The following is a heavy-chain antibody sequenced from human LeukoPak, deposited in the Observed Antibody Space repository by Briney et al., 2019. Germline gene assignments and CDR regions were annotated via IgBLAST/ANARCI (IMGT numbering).Heavy chain of an antibody. Sequence: PGGSLRLSCAASGFTFSNAWMSWVRQAPGKGLEWVGRIKSKTDGGTTDYAAPVKGRFTISRDDSKNTLYLQMNSLKTEDTAVYYCTTPLYYYGSGDAFDIWGQGTMVTVSS. CDR1: GFTFSNAW. D-gene: IGHD3-10*01. J-gene: IGHJ3*02. CDR2: IKSKTDGGTT. CDR3: TTPLYYYGSGDAFDI. V-gene: IGHV3-15*01.